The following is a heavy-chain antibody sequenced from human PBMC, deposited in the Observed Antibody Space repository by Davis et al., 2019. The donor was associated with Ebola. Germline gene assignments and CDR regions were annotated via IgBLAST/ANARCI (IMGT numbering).Heavy chain of an antibody. CDR3: AVTIFGVATPDY. CDR2: ISSSSNYI. D-gene: IGHD3-3*01. Sequence: GESLKISCAASGFTFSSYSMNWVRQAPGKGLEWVSFISSSSNYIYYADSVKVRFTTSRDNAKNSLYLQMNSLRAEDTAVYYCAVTIFGVATPDYWGQGTLVNVSS. CDR1: GFTFSSYS. J-gene: IGHJ4*02. V-gene: IGHV3-21*04.